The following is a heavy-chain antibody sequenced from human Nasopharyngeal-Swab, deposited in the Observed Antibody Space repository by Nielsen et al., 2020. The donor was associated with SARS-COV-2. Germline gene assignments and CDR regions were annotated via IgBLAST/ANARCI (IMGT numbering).Heavy chain of an antibody. D-gene: IGHD3-16*01. Sequence: WVRQDPGQGLEWMGGIIPIFGTANYAQKFQGRVTIPADESTSTAYMELSSLRSEDTAVYYCATPQTDDGGNYFDYWGQGTLVTVSS. CDR3: ATPQTDDGGNYFDY. J-gene: IGHJ4*02. CDR2: IIPIFGTA. V-gene: IGHV1-69*01.